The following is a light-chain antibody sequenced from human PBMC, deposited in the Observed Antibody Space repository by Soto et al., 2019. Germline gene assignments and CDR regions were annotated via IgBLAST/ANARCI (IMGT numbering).Light chain of an antibody. CDR2: GAS. CDR1: QSVSASY. Sequence: ETVLTQSPGTLSLSPGERAILSCRASQSVSASYIAWYQQKPGRAPRLLIYGASSRATGIPDRFSGSGSGTDFTLTISRLEPEDFAVYYCQQYGDSPLTFGGGTKVDIK. V-gene: IGKV3-20*01. J-gene: IGKJ4*01. CDR3: QQYGDSPLT.